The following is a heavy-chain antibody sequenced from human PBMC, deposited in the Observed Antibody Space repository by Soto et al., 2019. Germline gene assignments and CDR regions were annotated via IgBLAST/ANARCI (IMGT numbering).Heavy chain of an antibody. CDR2: ISSSSSYI. CDR3: ASFLEWLSAYYYGMDV. D-gene: IGHD3-3*01. V-gene: IGHV3-21*01. J-gene: IGHJ6*02. CDR1: GFTFSSYS. Sequence: LRLSCAASGFTFSSYSMNWVRQAPGKGLEWVSSISSSSSYIYYADSVKGRFTISRDNAKNSLYLQMNSLRAEDTAVYYCASFLEWLSAYYYGMDVWGQGTTVTV.